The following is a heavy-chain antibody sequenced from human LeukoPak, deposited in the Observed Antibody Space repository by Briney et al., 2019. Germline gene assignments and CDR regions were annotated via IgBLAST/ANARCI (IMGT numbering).Heavy chain of an antibody. CDR2: ISGSGGST. Sequence: PGGSLRLSCAASGFTFSSYAMSWVRQAPGKGLEWVSAISGSGGSTYYAGSVKGRFTISSDNSKNTLYLQMNSLRAEDTAVYYCAKPQAGYDSSGYYPYYFDYWGQGTLVTVSS. CDR1: GFTFSSYA. V-gene: IGHV3-23*01. CDR3: AKPQAGYDSSGYYPYYFDY. D-gene: IGHD3-22*01. J-gene: IGHJ4*02.